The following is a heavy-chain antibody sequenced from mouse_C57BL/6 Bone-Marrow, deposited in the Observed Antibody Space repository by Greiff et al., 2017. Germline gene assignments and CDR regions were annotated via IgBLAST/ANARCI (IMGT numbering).Heavy chain of an antibody. CDR3: ARRPYWYFDV. V-gene: IGHV1-26*01. CDR2: INPNNGGT. Sequence: EVQLQQSGPELVKPGASVKISCKASGYTFTDYYMNWVKQSNGKSLEWIGDINPNNGGTSYNQKFKGKATLTVDKSSSTAYMELRSLTSEDSAVYYCARRPYWYFDVWGTGTTVTVSS. CDR1: GYTFTDYY. J-gene: IGHJ1*03.